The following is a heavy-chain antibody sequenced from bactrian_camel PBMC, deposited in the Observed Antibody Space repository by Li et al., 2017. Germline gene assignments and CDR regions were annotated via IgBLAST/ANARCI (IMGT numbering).Heavy chain of an antibody. D-gene: IGHD2*01. Sequence: QLVESGGGLVRPGASLRLSCVVSGFPISNQWMYWVRQAPGKGLEWVSIINRGGTTYYADSMKGRFTISRDNATNTVYLQMNSLKPEDTAVYYCVSLVGRPLVHQGTQVTVS. V-gene: IGHV3S25*01. CDR1: GFPISNQW. CDR2: IINRGGTT. J-gene: IGHJ4*01.